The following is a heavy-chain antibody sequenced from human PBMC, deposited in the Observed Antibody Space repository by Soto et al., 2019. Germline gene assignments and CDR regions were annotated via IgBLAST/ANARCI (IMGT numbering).Heavy chain of an antibody. Sequence: ASVKVCCKASGYTFTSYYMHWVRQAPGQGLEWMGIINPSGGSTSYAQKFQGRVTMTRDTSTSTVYMELSSLRSEDTAVYYCARESSGYSSRSAYYFDYWGQGTLVTVSS. J-gene: IGHJ4*02. CDR2: INPSGGST. D-gene: IGHD6-13*01. CDR3: ARESSGYSSRSAYYFDY. V-gene: IGHV1-46*01. CDR1: GYTFTSYY.